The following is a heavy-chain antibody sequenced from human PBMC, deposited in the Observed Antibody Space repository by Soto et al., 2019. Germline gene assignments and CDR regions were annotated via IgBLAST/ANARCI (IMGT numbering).Heavy chain of an antibody. D-gene: IGHD3-22*01. CDR1: GFTFSNAW. V-gene: IGHV3-15*07. Sequence: GGSLRLSCAASGFTFSNAWMNWVRQAPGKGLEWVGRIKSKTDGGTTDYAAPVKGRFTISRDDSKNTLYLQMNSLKTEDTAVYYCTTADLVVSDAFDIWGQGTMVTVSS. CDR2: IKSKTDGGTT. J-gene: IGHJ3*02. CDR3: TTADLVVSDAFDI.